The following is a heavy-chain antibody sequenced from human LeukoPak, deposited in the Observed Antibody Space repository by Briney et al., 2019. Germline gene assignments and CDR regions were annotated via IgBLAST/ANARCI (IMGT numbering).Heavy chain of an antibody. V-gene: IGHV3-13*04. CDR3: ARSHRAAFDY. CDR2: IGADGDT. Sequence: PGASLRLSCAASGFTFSSYDMHWVRQAPGQGLEWVSAIGADGDTYYPGSVKGRFTISRENAKYSLYLQMNSLRAGDTAVYYCARSHRAAFDYWGQGTLVTVCS. D-gene: IGHD6-13*01. CDR1: GFTFSSYD. J-gene: IGHJ4*02.